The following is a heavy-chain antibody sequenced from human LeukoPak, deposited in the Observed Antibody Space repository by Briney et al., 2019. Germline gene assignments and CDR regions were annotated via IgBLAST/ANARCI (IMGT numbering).Heavy chain of an antibody. CDR1: GFTFRTYA. Sequence: GGSLRLSCAASGFTFRTYAMSWVRKAPGKGLEWVSGINWNGGSTGYADSVKGRFTISRDNAKNSLYLQMNSLRAEDTALYYCARDYDSSGNVGTPYDYWGQGTLVTVSS. V-gene: IGHV3-20*04. CDR2: INWNGGST. CDR3: ARDYDSSGNVGTPYDY. D-gene: IGHD3-22*01. J-gene: IGHJ4*02.